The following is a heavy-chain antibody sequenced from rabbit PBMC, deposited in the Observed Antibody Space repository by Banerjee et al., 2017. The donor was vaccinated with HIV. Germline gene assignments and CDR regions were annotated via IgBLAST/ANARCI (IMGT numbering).Heavy chain of an antibody. CDR3: ARDTYGYAGYAPNL. CDR1: GFDLSSYYY. J-gene: IGHJ4*01. V-gene: IGHV1S40*01. CDR2: IDTNDGDT. D-gene: IGHD6-1*01. Sequence: QSLEESGGDLVKPGASLTLTCKASGFDLSSYYYMCWVRQAPGKGLEWIACIDTNDGDTDYANWPKGRFTISKTSSTTVTLQMTSLTVADTATYFCARDTYGYAGYAPNLWGQGTLVTVS.